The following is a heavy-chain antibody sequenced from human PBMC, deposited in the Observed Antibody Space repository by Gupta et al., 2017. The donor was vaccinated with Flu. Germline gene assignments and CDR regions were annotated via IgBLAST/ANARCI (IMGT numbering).Heavy chain of an antibody. Sequence: NDFWGWLRQSPGRGLEWIGSIAHRGNTPYNPYRRGRVSMSVDTSKSQVSLTLASVTAADAAVYYGARHSDAGDNQHGVDSWGQGTKVTVSS. CDR3: ARHSDAGDNQHGVDS. V-gene: IGHV4-39*01. CDR1: NDF. D-gene: IGHD2-2*01. CDR2: IAHRGNT. J-gene: IGHJ3*02.